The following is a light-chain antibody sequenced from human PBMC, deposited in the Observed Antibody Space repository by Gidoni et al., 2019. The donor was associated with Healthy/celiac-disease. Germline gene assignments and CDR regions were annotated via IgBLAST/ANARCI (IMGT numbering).Light chain of an antibody. CDR1: SSNIGAGYD. CDR3: QSYDSSLSGSV. CDR2: GNS. J-gene: IGLJ3*02. Sequence: QSVLTQPPSVSGAPGQRATISCTGSSSNIGAGYDVHWYQQLPVTAPNLLIYGNSNRPSGVPDRFSGSKSGTSASLAITGLQAEDEADYYCQSYDSSLSGSVFGGGTKLTVL. V-gene: IGLV1-40*01.